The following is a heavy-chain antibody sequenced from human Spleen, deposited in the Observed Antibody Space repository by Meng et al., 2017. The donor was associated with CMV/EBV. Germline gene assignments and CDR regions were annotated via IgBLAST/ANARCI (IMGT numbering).Heavy chain of an antibody. V-gene: IGHV3-66*03. Sequence: GESLKISCAASGFTFSTYEMSWVRQAPGKGLEWVSVIYSCGSTYYADSVKGRFTISRDNSKNTLYLQMNSLRAEDTAVYYCAKGAAAGRGNYWGQGTLVTVSS. CDR2: IYSCGST. CDR1: GFTFSTYE. J-gene: IGHJ4*02. CDR3: AKGAAAGRGNY. D-gene: IGHD6-13*01.